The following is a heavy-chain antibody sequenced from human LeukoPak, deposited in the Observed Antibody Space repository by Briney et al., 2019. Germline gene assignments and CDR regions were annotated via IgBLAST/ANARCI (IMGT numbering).Heavy chain of an antibody. J-gene: IGHJ4*02. CDR1: GFTFDDYG. D-gene: IGHD3-22*01. CDR2: INWNGGST. V-gene: IGHV3-20*04. Sequence: GGSLRLSCAASGFTFDDYGMSWVRQAPGKGLGWVSGINWNGGSTGYADSVKGRFTISRDNAKNSLYLQMNSLGAEDTALYYCARVEYYYDSSGYFDYWGQGTLATVSS. CDR3: ARVEYYYDSSGYFDY.